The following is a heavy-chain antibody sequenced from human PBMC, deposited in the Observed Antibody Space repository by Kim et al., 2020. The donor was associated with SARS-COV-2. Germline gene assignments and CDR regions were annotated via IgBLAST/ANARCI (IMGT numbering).Heavy chain of an antibody. CDR2: IWYDGSNK. J-gene: IGHJ6*02. D-gene: IGHD5-12*01. Sequence: GGSLRLSFAASGFTFSSYGMHWVRQAPGKGLEWVAVIWYDGSNKYYADSVKGRFTISRDNSKNTLYLQMNSLRAEDTAVYYCAKNVVDQGDYYYGMDVWGQGTTVTVSS. CDR1: GFTFSSYG. V-gene: IGHV3-33*06. CDR3: AKNVVDQGDYYYGMDV.